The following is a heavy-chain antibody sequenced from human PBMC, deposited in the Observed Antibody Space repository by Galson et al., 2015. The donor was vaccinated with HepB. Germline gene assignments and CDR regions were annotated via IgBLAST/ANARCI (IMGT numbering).Heavy chain of an antibody. CDR2: IIPIFGTA. Sequence: SVKVSCKASGGTFSSYAISWVRQAPGQGLEWMGGIIPIFGTANYAQKFQGRVTITADESTSTAYMELSSLRSEDTAVYYCARARCSSTSCYSGDFDYWGQGTLVTVSS. V-gene: IGHV1-69*13. CDR3: ARARCSSTSCYSGDFDY. CDR1: GGTFSSYA. D-gene: IGHD2-2*02. J-gene: IGHJ4*02.